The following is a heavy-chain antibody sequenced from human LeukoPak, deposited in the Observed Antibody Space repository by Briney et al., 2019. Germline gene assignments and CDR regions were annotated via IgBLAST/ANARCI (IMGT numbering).Heavy chain of an antibody. J-gene: IGHJ4*02. CDR1: GGAIRSHY. CDR2: IYSSGYT. CDR3: ARGEHSVDS. Sequence: SETLSLTCTVSGGAIRSHYWNWIRQPAGKGPEWIGRIYSSGYTNDNPFLKSRITMSVDMSKNQFSLRLNSVTAVDTAVYYCARGEHSVDSWGQGMLVTVSS. D-gene: IGHD1/OR15-1a*01. V-gene: IGHV4-4*07.